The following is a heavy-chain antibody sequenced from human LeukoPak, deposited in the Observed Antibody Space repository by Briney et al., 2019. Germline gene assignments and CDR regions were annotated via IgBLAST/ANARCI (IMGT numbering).Heavy chain of an antibody. D-gene: IGHD6-19*01. Sequence: GASVKVSCKASGYTFSSYFMHWVRQTPGQGLEWMGIINPSGGATIYAQKFEGRVTMTRDMSTSTVYMEVSSLRSEDTAVYYCATSGYSSGWYGAGLDYWGQGTLVTVSS. CDR2: INPSGGAT. CDR3: ATSGYSSGWYGAGLDY. V-gene: IGHV1-46*01. J-gene: IGHJ4*02. CDR1: GYTFSSYF.